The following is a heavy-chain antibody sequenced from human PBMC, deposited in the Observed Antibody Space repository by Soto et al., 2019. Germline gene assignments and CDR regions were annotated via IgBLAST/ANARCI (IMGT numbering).Heavy chain of an antibody. V-gene: IGHV4-31*03. D-gene: IGHD3-3*01. Sequence: QVQLQESGPGLVKPSQTLSLTCTVSGGSISSGGYYWSWIRQHPGKGLEWIGYIYYSGSTYYNPSLKSRVTISVDTSKNQFSLKLSSVTAADTAVYYCARGTLRLNYDFWSGYYMGTGDDAFDIWGQGTMVTVSS. CDR3: ARGTLRLNYDFWSGYYMGTGDDAFDI. J-gene: IGHJ3*02. CDR2: IYYSGST. CDR1: GGSISSGGYY.